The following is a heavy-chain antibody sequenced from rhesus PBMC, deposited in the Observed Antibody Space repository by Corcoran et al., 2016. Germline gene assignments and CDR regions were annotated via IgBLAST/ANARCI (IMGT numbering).Heavy chain of an antibody. V-gene: IGHV4-122*02. CDR1: GGSISSSYYY. D-gene: IGHD4-29*01. CDR2: LSYSGRT. J-gene: IGHJ4*01. Sequence: QVQLQESGPGLVKPSETLSLTCAVSGGSISSSYYYWGLIRQAPGKGLEWIGYLSYSGRTSYNPSLKSRVTISRDTSKNQFSLKLSSVTAADTAVYYCARERVPYGSSFDYWGQGVLVTVSS. CDR3: ARERVPYGSSFDY.